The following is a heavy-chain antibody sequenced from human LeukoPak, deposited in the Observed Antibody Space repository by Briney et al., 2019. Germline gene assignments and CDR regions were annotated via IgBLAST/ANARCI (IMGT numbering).Heavy chain of an antibody. CDR3: ARHRTGSYPVGFDP. CDR2: IYYSGST. CDR1: GGSIGSIVYY. V-gene: IGHV4-39*01. D-gene: IGHD1-26*01. J-gene: IGHJ5*02. Sequence: SETLSLTCTVSGGSIGSIVYYWAWIRQPPGKGLEWIGSIYYSGSTYYNPSLKSRLSISVDTSKNQFSLKLSSVTAADTAVYYRARHRTGSYPVGFDPWGQGTLVTVSS.